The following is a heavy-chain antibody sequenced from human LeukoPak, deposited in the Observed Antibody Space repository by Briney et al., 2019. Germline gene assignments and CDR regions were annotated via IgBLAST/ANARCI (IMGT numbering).Heavy chain of an antibody. D-gene: IGHD4-11*01. CDR3: ARVRDDYTYFDC. V-gene: IGHV3-74*01. CDR1: GFTFSSYW. Sequence: GGSLRLSCAASGFTFSSYWMHWVRQAPGKGLMWVSRINSDGSRTTYADSVRGRFTISRDNAKSTLYLQMNSLRAEDTAVYYCARVRDDYTYFDCWGQGTLVTVAS. CDR2: INSDGSRT. J-gene: IGHJ4*02.